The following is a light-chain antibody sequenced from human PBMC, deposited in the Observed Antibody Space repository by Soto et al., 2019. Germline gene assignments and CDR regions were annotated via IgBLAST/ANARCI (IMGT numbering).Light chain of an antibody. J-gene: IGKJ4*01. CDR2: GAS. V-gene: IGKV3-15*01. CDR3: HQHNNWPLT. CDR1: QSVSNS. Sequence: EIVMTQSPATLSVSPGERATLSCRDSQSVSNSLAWYQHKPGQAPRLLISGASTRATGIPARFSGSGSGTEFTLTIDSLQSEDFAVYYCHQHNNWPLTFGGGTKVDIK.